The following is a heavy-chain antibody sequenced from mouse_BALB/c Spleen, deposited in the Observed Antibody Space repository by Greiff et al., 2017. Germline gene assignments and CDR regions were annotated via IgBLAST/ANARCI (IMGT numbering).Heavy chain of an antibody. V-gene: IGHV7-3*02. CDR3: ARDKDGYYGYYAMDY. D-gene: IGHD2-3*01. CDR1: GFTFTDYY. J-gene: IGHJ4*01. CDR2: IRNKANGYTT. Sequence: EVHLVESGGGLVQPGGSLRLSCATSGFTFTDYYMSWVRQPPGKALEWLGFIRNKANGYTTEYSASVKGRFTISRDNSQSILYLQMNTLRAEDSATYYCARDKDGYYGYYAMDYWGQGTSVTVSS.